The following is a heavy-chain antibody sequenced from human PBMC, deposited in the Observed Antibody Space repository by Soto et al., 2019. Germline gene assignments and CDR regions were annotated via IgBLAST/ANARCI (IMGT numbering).Heavy chain of an antibody. J-gene: IGHJ5*02. V-gene: IGHV4-39*01. D-gene: IGHD3-3*01. CDR1: GGSISSSSYY. Sequence: PSETLSLTCTVSGGSISSSSYYWGWIRQPPGKGLEWIGSIYYSGSTYYNPSLKSRVTISVDTSKNQFSLKLSSVTAADTAVYYCAIHSFLECLLGWLAPWGQRTLVTGSS. CDR3: AIHSFLECLLGWLAP. CDR2: IYYSGST.